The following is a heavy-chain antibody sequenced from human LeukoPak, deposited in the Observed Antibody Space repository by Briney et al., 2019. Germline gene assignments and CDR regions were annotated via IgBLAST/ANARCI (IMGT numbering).Heavy chain of an antibody. Sequence: ASVKVSCKASGYTFTSYYMHWVRQAPGQGLERMGIINPSGGSTSYAQKFQGRVTMTRDTSTSTVYMELSSLRSEDTAVYYCARDRVLLWFGELAGCGMDVWGQGTTVTVSS. V-gene: IGHV1-46*01. CDR1: GYTFTSYY. CDR2: INPSGGST. J-gene: IGHJ6*02. CDR3: ARDRVLLWFGELAGCGMDV. D-gene: IGHD3-10*01.